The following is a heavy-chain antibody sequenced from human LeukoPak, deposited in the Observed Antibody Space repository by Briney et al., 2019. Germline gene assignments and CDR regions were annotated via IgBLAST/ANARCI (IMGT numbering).Heavy chain of an antibody. CDR1: GGTFSSYA. V-gene: IGHV1-69*04. J-gene: IGHJ6*02. D-gene: IGHD5-12*01. CDR3: ARDAVANHYYYYYGMDV. CDR2: IIPILGIA. Sequence: GASVNVSCKASGGTFSSYAISWVRQAPGQGLEWMGRIIPILGIANYAQKFQGRVTITADKSTSTAYMELSSLRSEDTAVYYCARDAVANHYYYYYGMDVWGQGTTVTVSS.